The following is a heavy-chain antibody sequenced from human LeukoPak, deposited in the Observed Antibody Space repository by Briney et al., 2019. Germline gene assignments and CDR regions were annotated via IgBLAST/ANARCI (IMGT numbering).Heavy chain of an antibody. V-gene: IGHV3-7*01. Sequence: GGSLRLSCVVSGFDFSYSMMTWVRQAPGKGREGVAEMNEDGGDEHYVVSVKGRFTITRENAKNMVDLEMDSLRAQDTAVYYCVRDLILTCTAGDDFVHWGQGTLVTVSS. CDR3: VRDLILTCTAGDDFVH. CDR1: GFDFSYSM. CDR2: MNEDGGDE. D-gene: IGHD1-1*01. J-gene: IGHJ4*02.